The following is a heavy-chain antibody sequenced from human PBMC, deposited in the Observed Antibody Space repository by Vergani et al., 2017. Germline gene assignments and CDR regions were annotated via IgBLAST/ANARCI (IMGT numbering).Heavy chain of an antibody. CDR3: ARVNTETYFHLYYYYYMDV. Sequence: QVQLQQWGGGLLKPLETLSLTCVVNGGSFTSYHWTWIRQSPGEGLEWVGDIDHTGRPDYNPSLQSRLTMSVAKSRNQLSLTLNSVTATDTAIYFCARVNTETYFHLYYYYYMDVWGQGTAVTVS. J-gene: IGHJ6*03. D-gene: IGHD4-11*01. CDR2: IDHTGRP. CDR1: GGSFTSYH. V-gene: IGHV4-34*01.